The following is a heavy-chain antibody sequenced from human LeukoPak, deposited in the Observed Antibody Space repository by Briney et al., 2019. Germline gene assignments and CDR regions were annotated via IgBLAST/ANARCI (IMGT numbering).Heavy chain of an antibody. CDR2: ISAYNGNT. D-gene: IGHD3-22*01. V-gene: IGHV1-18*01. Sequence: GASVKVSCKASGYTFTRYGISWVRQAPGQGLEWMGWISAYNGNTNYAEKFQGRVTMTTDTSTSTAYMDLRSLRSDDTAVYYCARGGNYYDSSSPRTPSIYWGQGTLVTVSS. CDR1: GYTFTRYG. J-gene: IGHJ4*02. CDR3: ARGGNYYDSSSPRTPSIY.